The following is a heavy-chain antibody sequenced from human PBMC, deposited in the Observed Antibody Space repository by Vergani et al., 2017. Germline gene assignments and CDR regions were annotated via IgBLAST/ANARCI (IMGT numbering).Heavy chain of an antibody. D-gene: IGHD4-23*01. CDR3: ARLRSGNLPSYYFDY. J-gene: IGHJ4*02. V-gene: IGHV1-69*01. CDR1: GGTFSSYA. Sequence: QVQLVQSGAEVKKPGSSVKVSCKASGGTFSSYAISWVRQAPGQGLEWMGGIIPIFGTANYAQKFQGRVTITADESTSTAYMELSSLKASDTAMYYCARLRSGNLPSYYFDYWGQGTLVTVSS. CDR2: IIPIFGTA.